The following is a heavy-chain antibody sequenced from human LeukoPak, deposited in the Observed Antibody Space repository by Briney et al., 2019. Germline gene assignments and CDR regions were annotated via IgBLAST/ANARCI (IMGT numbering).Heavy chain of an antibody. Sequence: GGSLRLSCAASGFTFSHYSMNWVRQAPGKGLEWVSSISSSSSFIYYADSVKGRFTISRHNAKNSLYLQMSSLRAEDTAVYYCAAAYNYGFYYFDYWGQGTLFTVSS. CDR3: AAAYNYGFYYFDY. D-gene: IGHD5-18*01. CDR2: ISSSSSFI. J-gene: IGHJ4*02. CDR1: GFTFSHYS. V-gene: IGHV3-21*01.